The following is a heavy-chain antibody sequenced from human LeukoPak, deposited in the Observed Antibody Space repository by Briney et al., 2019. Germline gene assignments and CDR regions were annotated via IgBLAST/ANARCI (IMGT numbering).Heavy chain of an antibody. CDR1: GGTFSSYA. V-gene: IGHV1-69*13. D-gene: IGHD2-2*01. Sequence: GASVKVSCKASGGTFSSYAISWVRQAPGQGLEWMGGIIPIFGTANYAQKFQGKVTITADESTSTAYMELSSLRSEDMAVYYCARSPIVVLPAAMDYWGQGTLVTVSS. J-gene: IGHJ4*02. CDR3: ARSPIVVLPAAMDY. CDR2: IIPIFGTA.